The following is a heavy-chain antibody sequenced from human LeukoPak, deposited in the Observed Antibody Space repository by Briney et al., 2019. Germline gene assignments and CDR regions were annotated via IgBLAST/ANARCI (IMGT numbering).Heavy chain of an antibody. CDR1: GDSISNGDYY. Sequence: SETLSLTCTISGDSISNGDYYWGWIRQPPGKGLEWIANIYHGGTTYDNPSLKSRLTISIDKSRNHFSLELRSVTAADTAVYYCARDRTLTTMTPEAFDIWGQGTMVTVSS. CDR3: ARDRTLTTMTPEAFDI. D-gene: IGHD4-17*01. J-gene: IGHJ3*02. V-gene: IGHV4-30-2*01. CDR2: IYHGGTT.